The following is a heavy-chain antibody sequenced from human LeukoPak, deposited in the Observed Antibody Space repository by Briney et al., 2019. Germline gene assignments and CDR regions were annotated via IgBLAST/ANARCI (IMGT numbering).Heavy chain of an antibody. CDR3: AKGPGSGWWYFDY. J-gene: IGHJ4*02. CDR2: ISNSASFT. Sequence: PAGGSLRLSCAASGFPFSSFSMNWVRQAPGKGLEWVSAISNSASFTYYADSVKGRFTISRDNSTNTLYLQMNSLRAEDTAVYYCAKGPGSGWWYFDYWGQGTLVTVSS. D-gene: IGHD6-19*01. CDR1: GFPFSSFS. V-gene: IGHV3-23*01.